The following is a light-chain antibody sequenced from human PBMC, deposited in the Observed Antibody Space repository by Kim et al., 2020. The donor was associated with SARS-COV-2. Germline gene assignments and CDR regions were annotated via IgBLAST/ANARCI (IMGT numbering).Light chain of an antibody. J-gene: IGKJ1*01. Sequence: ASVGDRVTITCRASQDISIYLAWFQQKSGKAPKSLIYVASSVQSGVPSRFSGSGSGTDFTLTISSLQPEDFATYHCLQYNTYPPTFGQGTKVDIK. CDR3: LQYNTYPPT. CDR1: QDISIY. CDR2: VAS. V-gene: IGKV1-16*01.